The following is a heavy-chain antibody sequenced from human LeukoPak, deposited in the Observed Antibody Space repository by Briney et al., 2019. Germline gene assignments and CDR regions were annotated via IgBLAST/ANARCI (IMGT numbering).Heavy chain of an antibody. Sequence: PSETLSLTCTVSGGSINTYYWTWIRQSPAKGLEWIGEINHNKTTNYNPSLESRVTISVDTSKNQFSLNLTSVTAADTAVYYCAHSSSSLPTDSWGQGNLVIVSS. CDR1: GGSINTYY. D-gene: IGHD6-6*01. CDR2: INHNKTT. CDR3: AHSSSSLPTDS. V-gene: IGHV4-34*01. J-gene: IGHJ4*02.